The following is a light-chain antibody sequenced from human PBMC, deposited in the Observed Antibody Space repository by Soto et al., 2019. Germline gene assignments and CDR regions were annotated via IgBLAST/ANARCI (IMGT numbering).Light chain of an antibody. CDR1: QSGSSTY. Sequence: EIVLTQSPGTLSLSPGERATLSCRASQSGSSTYLAWYQQKPGQAPRLLIYDASRRATGIPDRFSGSGSGTDFTLTISRLEPEDFAVYYCQQYGNSPRTFGQGTKGDIK. CDR3: QQYGNSPRT. J-gene: IGKJ1*01. V-gene: IGKV3-20*01. CDR2: DAS.